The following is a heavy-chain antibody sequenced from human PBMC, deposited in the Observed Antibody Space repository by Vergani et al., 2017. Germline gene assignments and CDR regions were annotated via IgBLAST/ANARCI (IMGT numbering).Heavy chain of an antibody. CDR1: GFTFNSYA. J-gene: IGHJ4*02. D-gene: IGHD5-12*01. CDR3: TKGSRGYTGYFFDY. V-gene: IGHV3-23*01. CDR2: VSGSSATP. Sequence: EVQLLESGGGLVQPGGSLRLSCAASGFTFNSYAMNWVRQAPGKGLEWVSTVSGSSATPYYADSVKGRFIISRDNSKNTLHLQMNSLRADDTAVYYCTKGSRGYTGYFFDYWGQGTLATVSS.